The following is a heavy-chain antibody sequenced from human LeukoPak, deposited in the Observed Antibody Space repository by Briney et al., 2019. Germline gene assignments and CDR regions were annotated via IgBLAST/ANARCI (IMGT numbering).Heavy chain of an antibody. D-gene: IGHD6-19*01. CDR1: GYTFTDFSDYY. V-gene: IGHV1-2*02. CDR3: VRVSTGWYFDY. J-gene: IGHJ4*02. CDR2: INPNSGAT. Sequence: ASVKVSCRASGYTFTDFSDYYIHWVRQAPGQGLEWMGWINPNSGATYYAHKFQGRVTMTRDTSIKTAYMELSRLTSDDTVVYFCVRVSTGWYFDYWGQGTLVSVSS.